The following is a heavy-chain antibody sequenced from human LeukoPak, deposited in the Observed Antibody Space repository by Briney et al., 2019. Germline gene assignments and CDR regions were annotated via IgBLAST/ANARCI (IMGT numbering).Heavy chain of an antibody. V-gene: IGHV4-39*01. J-gene: IGHJ4*02. D-gene: IGHD3-16*01. CDR3: ARATYYVWGSYLSVDY. CDR2: IYHSGST. CDR1: GGSLSSGNYY. Sequence: SETLSLTCTVSGGSLSSGNYYWGWIRQAPGKGLEWIANIYHSGSTYYNPSLKSRVTISVDTSKNQFSLKLNSVTAADTAVYYCARATYYVWGSYLSVDYWGQGSLVTVSS.